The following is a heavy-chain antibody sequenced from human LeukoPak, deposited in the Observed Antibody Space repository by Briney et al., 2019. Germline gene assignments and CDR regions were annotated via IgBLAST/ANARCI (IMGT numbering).Heavy chain of an antibody. CDR3: ARSGVLRFLEWLFLDY. CDR2: IYYSRST. D-gene: IGHD3-3*01. J-gene: IGHJ4*02. V-gene: IGHV4-39*01. Sequence: SETLSLTCTVSGGSISSSSYYWGWIRQPPGKGLEWIGSIYYSRSTYYNPSLKSRVTISVDTSKNQFSLKLSSVTAADTSVYYCARSGVLRFLEWLFLDYWGQGTLVTVSS. CDR1: GGSISSSSYY.